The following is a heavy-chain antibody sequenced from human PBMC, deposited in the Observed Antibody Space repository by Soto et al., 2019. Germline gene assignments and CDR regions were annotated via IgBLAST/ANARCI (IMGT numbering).Heavy chain of an antibody. V-gene: IGHV5-10-1*01. D-gene: IGHD5-18*01. J-gene: IGHJ4*02. Sequence: GESLKISCKGSGYSFAGYWITWVRQKPGKGLEWMGRIDPSDSQTYYSPSFRGHVIISVTKSITTVFLQWSSLRASDTAMYYCARQLYDPDTRPNFQYYFDSWGQGTPVTVSS. CDR1: GYSFAGYW. CDR3: ARQLYDPDTRPNFQYYFDS. CDR2: IDPSDSQT.